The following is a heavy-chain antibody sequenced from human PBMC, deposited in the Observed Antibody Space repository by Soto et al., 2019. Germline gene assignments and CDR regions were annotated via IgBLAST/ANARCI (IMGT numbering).Heavy chain of an antibody. Sequence: ASVKVSCKTSRYTFTDYYMHWLRQAPGQGPEWLGWINANSGGSVYAQQFQGRVTMTRDTSISTAYMELSGLTSDDTAVYYCARPAYCGGDCYYYFDNWAQGTLVTVSS. CDR3: ARPAYCGGDCYYYFDN. CDR2: INANSGGS. D-gene: IGHD2-21*02. V-gene: IGHV1-2*02. CDR1: RYTFTDYY. J-gene: IGHJ4*02.